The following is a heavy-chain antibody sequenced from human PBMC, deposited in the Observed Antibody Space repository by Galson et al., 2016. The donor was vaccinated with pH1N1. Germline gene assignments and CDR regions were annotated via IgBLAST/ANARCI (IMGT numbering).Heavy chain of an antibody. CDR2: MYTSEPT. V-gene: IGHV4-61*02. D-gene: IGHD2-15*01. J-gene: IGHJ4*02. CDR1: GGPISSSIYY. CDR3: ARDRVAPTRFFHY. Sequence: TLSLNCNVPGGPISSSIYYWNWIRPPAGKGLEWSGLMYTSEPTTYNPSLASRVAISVDTSRNQFSLMLSSVTAADTAVYFCARDRVAPTRFFHYWGQGALVTVSS.